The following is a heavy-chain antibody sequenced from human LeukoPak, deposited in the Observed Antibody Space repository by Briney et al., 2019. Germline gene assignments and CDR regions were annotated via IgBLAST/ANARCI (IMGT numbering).Heavy chain of an antibody. V-gene: IGHV4-34*01. CDR2: INHSGST. J-gene: IGHJ4*02. CDR3: ARSNTAMVATFDY. Sequence: SETLSLTCAVYGGSFSGYYWSWIRQPPGRGLEWIGEINHSGSTNYNPSLKSRVTISVDTSKNQFSLKLSSVTAADTAVYYCARSNTAMVATFDYWGQGTQVTVSS. CDR1: GGSFSGYY. D-gene: IGHD5-18*01.